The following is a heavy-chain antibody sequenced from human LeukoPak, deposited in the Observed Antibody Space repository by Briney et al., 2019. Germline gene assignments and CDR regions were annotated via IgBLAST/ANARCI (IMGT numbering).Heavy chain of an antibody. V-gene: IGHV1-2*02. CDR3: ARGGIAVATSGFFFDY. CDR1: GYTFTGYY. J-gene: IGHJ4*02. Sequence: GASVKVSCKASGYTFTGYYMHWVGQAPGQGLEWMGWINPNSGGTNYAQKFQGKFTMTRDTSISTAYMELSRLRSDDTAVYYCARGGIAVATSGFFFDYWGQGTLVTVSS. D-gene: IGHD6-19*01. CDR2: INPNSGGT.